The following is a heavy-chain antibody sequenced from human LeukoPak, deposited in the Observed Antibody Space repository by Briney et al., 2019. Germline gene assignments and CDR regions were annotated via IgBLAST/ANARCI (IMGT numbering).Heavy chain of an antibody. J-gene: IGHJ4*02. D-gene: IGHD2-2*01. Sequence: SQTLSLTCPVYGGSFSGYYWSCIRQPPGKGLEWIGEINHSGSTNYNPSLKGRVTISVDTSKNQFSLKLSSVTAADTAVYYCARESGYCSSTSCYGFLDYWGQGTLVTVSS. CDR2: INHSGST. CDR1: GGSFSGYY. CDR3: ARESGYCSSTSCYGFLDY. V-gene: IGHV4-34*01.